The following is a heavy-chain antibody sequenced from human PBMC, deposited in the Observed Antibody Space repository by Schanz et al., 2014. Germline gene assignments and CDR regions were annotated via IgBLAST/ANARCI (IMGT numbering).Heavy chain of an antibody. D-gene: IGHD4-17*01. CDR1: GFTFSSYS. CDR2: ISSSSSYI. V-gene: IGHV3-21*01. J-gene: IGHJ4*02. Sequence: EVQLVESGGGLVKPGGSLRLSCAASGFTFSSYSMNWVRQAPGKGLEWVSSISSSSSYIYYADSVKGRFTISRDRFQNTLYLRMSSLRAEDTAVYYCARPRFDYGEVDYWGQGTLXTVSS. CDR3: ARPRFDYGEVDY.